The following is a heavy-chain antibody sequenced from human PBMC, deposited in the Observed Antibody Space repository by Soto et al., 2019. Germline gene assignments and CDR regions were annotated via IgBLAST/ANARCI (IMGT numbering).Heavy chain of an antibody. CDR3: ARVDEMATITGSFDY. Sequence: SVKVSCKASGGTFSSYAISWVRQAPGQGLEWMGGIIPIFGTANYAQKFQGRVTITADESTSTAYMELSSLRSEDTAVYYCARVDEMATITGSFDYWGQGTLVTVSS. V-gene: IGHV1-69*13. J-gene: IGHJ4*02. D-gene: IGHD5-12*01. CDR2: IIPIFGTA. CDR1: GGTFSSYA.